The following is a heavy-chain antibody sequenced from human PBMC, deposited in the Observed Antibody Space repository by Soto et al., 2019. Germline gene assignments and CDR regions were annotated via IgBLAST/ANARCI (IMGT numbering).Heavy chain of an antibody. CDR1: GFTFSSYG. CDR2: IWYDGSNK. Sequence: GGSLRLSCAASGFTFSSYGMHWVRQAPGKGLEWVAVIWYDGSNKYYADSVKGRFTISRDNSKNTLYLQMNSLRAEDTAVYYCARDYYDFWSGYYTGIFWFDPWGQGTLVTVSS. D-gene: IGHD3-3*01. J-gene: IGHJ5*02. V-gene: IGHV3-33*01. CDR3: ARDYYDFWSGYYTGIFWFDP.